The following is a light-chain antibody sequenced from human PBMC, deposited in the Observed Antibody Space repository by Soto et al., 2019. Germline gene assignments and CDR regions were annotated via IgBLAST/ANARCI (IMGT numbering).Light chain of an antibody. CDR3: TSYTRTGAPVV. CDR1: SSDVGGYNY. V-gene: IGLV2-14*03. J-gene: IGLJ2*01. CDR2: GVT. Sequence: QSALTQPASVSGSPGQSNTISCTGTSSDVGGYNYVSWYQHHPGKAPELIIYGVTNRPSGVPLRFSGSKSGNMGSMAISGLKAEDEADYYCTSYTRTGAPVVFGGGTKLTVL.